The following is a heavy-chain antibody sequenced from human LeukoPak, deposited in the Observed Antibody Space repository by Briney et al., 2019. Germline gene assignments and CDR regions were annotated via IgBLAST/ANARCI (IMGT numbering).Heavy chain of an antibody. Sequence: GASVKVSCKASGYTFTGYYMHWVRQAPGQGLEWMGWINPNSGGTNYAQKFQGRVTMTRDTSISTAYMELSRLRSDDTAVYYCARVRLSRSITMVRDYGMDVWGQGTTVTVSS. D-gene: IGHD3-10*01. CDR1: GYTFTGYY. CDR2: INPNSGGT. J-gene: IGHJ6*02. CDR3: ARVRLSRSITMVRDYGMDV. V-gene: IGHV1-2*02.